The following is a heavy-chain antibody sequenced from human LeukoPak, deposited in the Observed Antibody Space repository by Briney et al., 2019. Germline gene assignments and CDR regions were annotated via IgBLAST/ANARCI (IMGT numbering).Heavy chain of an antibody. D-gene: IGHD6-19*01. J-gene: IGHJ5*02. CDR3: ASCGSGCQGFDP. V-gene: IGHV4-39*07. CDR2: IRYGGNT. CDR1: GGSISTGDFF. Sequence: PSETLSLTCTVSGGSISTGDFFWGWIRQPPGKDLEWIGSIRYGGNTLYNPSLKSRLAIAIDTSKNQFSLKLNSVTAADTAVYYCASCGSGCQGFDPWGQGTLVTVSS.